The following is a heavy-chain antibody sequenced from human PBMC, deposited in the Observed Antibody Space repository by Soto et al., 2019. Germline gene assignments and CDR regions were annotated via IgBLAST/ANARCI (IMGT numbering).Heavy chain of an antibody. CDR2: IIPIFGTA. Sequence: SVKVSCKASGGTFSSYAISWVRQAPGQGLEWMGGIIPIFGTANYAQKFQGRVTITADESTSTAYMELSSLRSEDTAVYYCARGRSRIAETKNDAFDIWGQGTMVTVSS. CDR3: ARGRSRIAETKNDAFDI. D-gene: IGHD6-13*01. V-gene: IGHV1-69*13. CDR1: GGTFSSYA. J-gene: IGHJ3*02.